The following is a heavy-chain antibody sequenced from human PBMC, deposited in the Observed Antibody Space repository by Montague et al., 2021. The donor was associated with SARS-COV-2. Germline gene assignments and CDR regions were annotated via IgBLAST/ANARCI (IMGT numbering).Heavy chain of an antibody. D-gene: IGHD3-16*01. V-gene: IGHV3-7*01. CDR1: GFTFSDYW. J-gene: IGHJ4*02. Sequence: SLRLSCAASGFTFSDYWMTWVRQAPGKGLEWVATINDDGSEKYSVDSVKGRFTISRDNSKNSLYLQMKSLRAEDTAVYYCARAMKTFGLWGQGTLLTVSS. CDR2: INDDGSEK. CDR3: ARAMKTFGL.